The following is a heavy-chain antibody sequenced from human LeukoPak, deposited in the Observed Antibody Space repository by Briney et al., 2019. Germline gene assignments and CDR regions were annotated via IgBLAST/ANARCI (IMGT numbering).Heavy chain of an antibody. Sequence: GGSLRLSCAASGFTFSSYSMNWVRQAPGKGLEWVSSISSSSSYIYYADSVKGRFTISRDNAKNSLYLQMKSLRAEDTAVYYCARDMIIAQSGGHDYWGQGTLVTVSS. CDR1: GFTFSSYS. D-gene: IGHD3-22*01. CDR2: ISSSSSYI. CDR3: ARDMIIAQSGGHDY. V-gene: IGHV3-21*01. J-gene: IGHJ4*02.